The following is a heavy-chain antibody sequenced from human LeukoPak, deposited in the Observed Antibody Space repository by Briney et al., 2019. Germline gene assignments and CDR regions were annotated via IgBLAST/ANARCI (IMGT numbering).Heavy chain of an antibody. D-gene: IGHD6-19*01. J-gene: IGHJ4*02. CDR3: ARDRRQWLINADY. CDR2: IKQDGSEK. CDR1: GFTFSSYW. V-gene: IGHV3-7*01. Sequence: GGSLRLSCAASGFTFSSYWMSWVRQAPGKGLEWVANIKQDGSEKYYVDSVKGRFTISRDNAKNSLYLQMNSLRAEDTAVYYCARDRRQWLINADYWGQGTLVTVSS.